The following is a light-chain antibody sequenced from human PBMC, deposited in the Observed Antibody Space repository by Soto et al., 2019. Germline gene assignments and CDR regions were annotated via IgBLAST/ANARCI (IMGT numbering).Light chain of an antibody. J-gene: IGKJ1*01. CDR1: QTISTY. CDR2: TSS. V-gene: IGKV1-39*01. Sequence: IQMTQSPSSLSASVGDRITMTCRASQTISTYLNWYQQKPGKAPKLLISTSSTLQSGVPSRFSGSGSGTEFTLSIRGLQPDDVATYFCQQSYQTPWTVGLGTKVEI. CDR3: QQSYQTPWT.